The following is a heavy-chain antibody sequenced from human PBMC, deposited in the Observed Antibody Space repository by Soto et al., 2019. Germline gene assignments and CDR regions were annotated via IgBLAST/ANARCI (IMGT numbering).Heavy chain of an antibody. CDR3: AXEASYSSSWFRPDAFDI. Sequence: GGSLRLSCAASGFTFSSYAMSWVRQAPGKGLEWVSAISGSGGSTYYADSVKGRFTISRDNSKNTLYLQMNSLRAEDTAVYYCAXEASYSSSWFRPDAFDIWGQGTMVTVSS. D-gene: IGHD6-13*01. V-gene: IGHV3-23*01. CDR1: GFTFSSYA. J-gene: IGHJ3*02. CDR2: ISGSGGST.